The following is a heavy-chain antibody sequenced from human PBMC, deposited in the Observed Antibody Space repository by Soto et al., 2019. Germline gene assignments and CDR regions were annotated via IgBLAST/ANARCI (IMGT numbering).Heavy chain of an antibody. D-gene: IGHD3-16*02. J-gene: IGHJ4*01. V-gene: IGHV3-23*01. Sequence: GGSLRLSCAASGRNFSNYAISWVRQAPGKGLEWVSTITGDGVTTSYADSVKGRFTISRDNSKNTLYLQMSGLRADDTAVYYCAKRLSYYFDSWGHETLVTVSS. CDR2: ITGDGVTT. CDR3: AKRLSYYFDS. CDR1: GRNFSNYA.